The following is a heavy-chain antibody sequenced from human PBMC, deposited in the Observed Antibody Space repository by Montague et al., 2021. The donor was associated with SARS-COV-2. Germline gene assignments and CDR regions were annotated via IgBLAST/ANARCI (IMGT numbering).Heavy chain of an antibody. J-gene: IGHJ4*02. V-gene: IGHV4-61*02. CDR2: IYTSGTT. D-gene: IGHD5-12*01. Sequence: TLSLTCTVSGGSISSGSYYWGWIRQPAGKGLEWIGRIYTSGTTDYSFSLKSRVTISVDTSKNQFSLRLTSVTAADTAVYYCARAHSGSWAHLDNWGQGGLVTVSS. CDR1: GGSISSGSYY. CDR3: ARAHSGSWAHLDN.